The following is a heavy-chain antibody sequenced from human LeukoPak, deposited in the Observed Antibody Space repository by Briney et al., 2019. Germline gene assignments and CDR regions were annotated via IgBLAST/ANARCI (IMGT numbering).Heavy chain of an antibody. J-gene: IGHJ4*02. Sequence: ASVKVSCKASGGTFSSYAISWVRQAPGQGLEWMGGIIPIFGTANYAQKFQGRVTITADESTSTAYMELSSLRSEDTAVYYCARNLFYYDFWSGYLLLGYWGQGTLVTVSS. CDR3: ARNLFYYDFWSGYLLLGY. CDR2: IIPIFGTA. V-gene: IGHV1-69*13. D-gene: IGHD3-3*01. CDR1: GGTFSSYA.